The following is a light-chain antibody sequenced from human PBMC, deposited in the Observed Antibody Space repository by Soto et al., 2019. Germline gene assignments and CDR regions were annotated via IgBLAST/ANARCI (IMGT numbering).Light chain of an antibody. CDR1: SSDVGGYNY. V-gene: IGLV2-14*01. Sequence: QSALTQPASVSGSPGQSITISCTGTSSDVGGYNYVSWYQQHPGKAPQLMMYAVSNRPSGVSNRFSGSKSGNTASLTISGLQAEDEADFYCSSYTSSSPHVVFGGGTKLTVL. J-gene: IGLJ2*01. CDR2: AVS. CDR3: SSYTSSSPHVV.